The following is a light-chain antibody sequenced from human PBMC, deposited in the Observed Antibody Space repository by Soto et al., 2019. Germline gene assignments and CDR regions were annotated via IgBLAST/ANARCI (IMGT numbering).Light chain of an antibody. CDR2: AAS. Sequence: DIQMTQSPSSLSGSGGDVGSITCRASQSISSYLNWYQQKPGKAPKLLIYAASSLQSGVPSRFSGSGSGTDFTLTISSLQPEDFATYYCQQSYSTPITFGQGTRLEIK. CDR1: QSISSY. J-gene: IGKJ5*01. V-gene: IGKV1-39*01. CDR3: QQSYSTPIT.